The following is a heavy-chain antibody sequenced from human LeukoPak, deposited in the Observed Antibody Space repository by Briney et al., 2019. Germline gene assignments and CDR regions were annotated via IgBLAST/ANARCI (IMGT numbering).Heavy chain of an antibody. CDR3: TTDLYYDFWSTEIDY. CDR2: IKSKTDGGTT. V-gene: IGHV3-15*01. J-gene: IGHJ4*02. Sequence: KPGRSLRLSCAASGFTFSNAWISWVSQPPGKWREWVGRIKSKTDGGTTDYAAPVKGRFTISRDDSKNTLYLQMNSLKTEDTAVYYCTTDLYYDFWSTEIDYWGQGTLVTVSS. CDR1: GFTFSNAW. D-gene: IGHD3-3*01.